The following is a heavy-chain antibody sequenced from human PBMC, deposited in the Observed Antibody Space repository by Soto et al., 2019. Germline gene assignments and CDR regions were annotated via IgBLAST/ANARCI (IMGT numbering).Heavy chain of an antibody. V-gene: IGHV3-23*01. CDR3: ARGGSGTYFDY. CDR1: GFTFSSYA. Sequence: EVQLLDSGGGLVQPGGSLRLSCAASGFTFSSYAMNWVRQAPGKGLEWVSVISGSGDSTYYADSVKGRFTISRDNSKKNLFLQLNSIRTDDTAVYYCARGGSGTYFDYWGQGTLVTVSS. CDR2: ISGSGDST. D-gene: IGHD6-19*01. J-gene: IGHJ4*02.